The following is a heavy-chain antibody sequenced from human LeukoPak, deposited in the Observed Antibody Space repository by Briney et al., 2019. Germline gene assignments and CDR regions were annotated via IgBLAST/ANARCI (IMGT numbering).Heavy chain of an antibody. CDR3: AKDLPPWGDYGGDEFDY. J-gene: IGHJ4*02. V-gene: IGHV3-30*18. D-gene: IGHD4-17*01. CDR1: GFTFSSYG. Sequence: PGRSLRLSCAASGFTFSSYGMHRVRQAPGKGLEWVAVISYDGSNKYYADSVKGRFTISRDNSKNTLYLQMNSLRAEDTAVYYCAKDLPPWGDYGGDEFDYWGQGTLVTVSS. CDR2: ISYDGSNK.